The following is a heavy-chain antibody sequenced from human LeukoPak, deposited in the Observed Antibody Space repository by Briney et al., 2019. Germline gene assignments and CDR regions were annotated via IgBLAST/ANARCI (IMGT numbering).Heavy chain of an antibody. CDR2: ICPDGPVT. J-gene: IGHJ4*02. CDR3: VRDFRSADY. CDR1: GFTFSSYW. Sequence: PGGSLRLSCAASGFTFSSYWMSWVRQAPGKGPMWVSRICPDGPVTNYADSVKARFSISRDNARNTVYLQMNSLRAEDTAIYYCVRDFRSADYWGQGTLVTVSS. V-gene: IGHV3-74*01.